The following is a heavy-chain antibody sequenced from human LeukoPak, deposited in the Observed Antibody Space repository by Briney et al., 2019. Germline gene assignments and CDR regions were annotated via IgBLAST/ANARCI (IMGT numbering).Heavy chain of an antibody. CDR3: AREGGYYDPNNDY. J-gene: IGHJ4*02. Sequence: PSETLSLTCAVYGGSFSGYYWSWIRQPPGKGLEWIGEINHSGSTNYNPSLKSRVTISVDTSKNQFSLKLSSVIAADTAVYYCAREGGYYDPNNDYWGQGTLVTVSS. V-gene: IGHV4-34*01. CDR2: INHSGST. D-gene: IGHD3-22*01. CDR1: GGSFSGYY.